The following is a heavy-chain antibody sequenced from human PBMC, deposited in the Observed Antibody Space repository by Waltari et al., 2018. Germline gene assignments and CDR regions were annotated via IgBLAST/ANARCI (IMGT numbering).Heavy chain of an antibody. V-gene: IGHV4-34*01. D-gene: IGHD1-26*01. CDR2: IKHSGST. CDR3: ASRDIVGDYSVPYYFAY. J-gene: IGHJ4*02. Sequence: QVQLQQWGAGLLKPSETLSLTCAVYGASFSTYVWSWIRQPPGGGLEWIGEIKHSGSTHSPPTLKVRVTILLDTAKNQFSLKLGSVNAADTAVYYCASRDIVGDYSVPYYFAYWGQGGLVTVSS. CDR1: GASFSTYV.